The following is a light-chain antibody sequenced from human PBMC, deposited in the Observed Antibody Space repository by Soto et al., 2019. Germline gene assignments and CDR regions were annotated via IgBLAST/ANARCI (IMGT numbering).Light chain of an antibody. V-gene: IGKV3-15*01. Sequence: IVLTQSPATLSVSPGETATLYFRASQSISGNLDWYQQKPGQTPRLLIQGASTRATGIPARFSGSGSGTEFTLTISSLQSEDFAVYYCQQYNSWPVTFGPGTKVDNK. CDR1: QSISGN. CDR3: QQYNSWPVT. J-gene: IGKJ3*01. CDR2: GAS.